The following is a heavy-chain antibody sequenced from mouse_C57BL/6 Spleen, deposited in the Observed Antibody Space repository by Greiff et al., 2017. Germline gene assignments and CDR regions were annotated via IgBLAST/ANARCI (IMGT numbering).Heavy chain of an antibody. CDR1: GYTFTGYW. CDR3: HIFYDYDGGAYYYAMDY. Sequence: QVQLQQSGAELMKPGASVKLSCKATGYTFTGYWIEWVKQRPGHGLEWIGEILPGSGSTNYNEKFKGKATFTADNSSNTDYMQLSSLKTEDSAIYYCHIFYDYDGGAYYYAMDYWGQGTSVTVSS. CDR2: ILPGSGST. J-gene: IGHJ4*01. V-gene: IGHV1-9*01. D-gene: IGHD2-4*01.